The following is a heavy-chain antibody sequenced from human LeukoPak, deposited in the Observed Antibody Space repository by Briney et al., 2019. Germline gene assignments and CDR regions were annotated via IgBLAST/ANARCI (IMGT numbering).Heavy chain of an antibody. D-gene: IGHD6-13*01. CDR1: GYTFTSYY. Sequence: ASVKVSCKASGYTFTSYYMHWVRQAPGQGFEWMGIINPSGGSTSYAQKFQGRVTMTRDTSTSTVYMELSSLRSEDTAVYYCARAKDTGYSSSWYGRWFDPWGQGTLVTVSS. J-gene: IGHJ5*02. CDR3: ARAKDTGYSSSWYGRWFDP. V-gene: IGHV1-46*01. CDR2: INPSGGST.